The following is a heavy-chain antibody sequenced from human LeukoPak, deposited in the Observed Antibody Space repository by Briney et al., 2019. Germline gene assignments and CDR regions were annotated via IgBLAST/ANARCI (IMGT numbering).Heavy chain of an antibody. J-gene: IGHJ5*02. Sequence: ASVKVSCKASGYTFTGYYMHWVRQAPGQGLEWMGWINPNSGGTNFAQKFQGRVTMTRDTSISTAYMELSRLRYDDTAVYYCAKKKRVAGSRGGFDPWGQGTLVTVSS. V-gene: IGHV1-2*02. CDR3: AKKKRVAGSRGGFDP. D-gene: IGHD6-19*01. CDR1: GYTFTGYY. CDR2: INPNSGGT.